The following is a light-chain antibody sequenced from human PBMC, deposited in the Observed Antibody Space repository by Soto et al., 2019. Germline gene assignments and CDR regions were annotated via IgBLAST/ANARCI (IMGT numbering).Light chain of an antibody. Sequence: DIQMTQSPSSVSASVGDRVTISCQASQDISNYLNWYQQKPGKAPKLLIFDASNLETGVPSRFSGSGSGTDFTFTISNLQPEDIATYYCQQYDNLLFTFGPGTKVDIK. CDR2: DAS. J-gene: IGKJ3*01. CDR1: QDISNY. CDR3: QQYDNLLFT. V-gene: IGKV1-33*01.